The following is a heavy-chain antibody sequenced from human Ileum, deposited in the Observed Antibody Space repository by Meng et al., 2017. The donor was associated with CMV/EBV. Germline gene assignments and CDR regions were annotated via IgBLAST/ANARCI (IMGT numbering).Heavy chain of an antibody. Sequence: GESLKISCAASGFTVNSNDMHWVRQSPGRGLEWVSIISRSGSTFYADSVKGRLTISRDNSKNTLYLQMNSLRSEDTAVYYCARGGQRGLYSYGSFDYWGQGTLVTVSS. V-gene: IGHV3-66*02. D-gene: IGHD5-18*01. CDR3: ARGGQRGLYSYGSFDY. CDR2: ISRSGST. J-gene: IGHJ4*02. CDR1: GFTVNSND.